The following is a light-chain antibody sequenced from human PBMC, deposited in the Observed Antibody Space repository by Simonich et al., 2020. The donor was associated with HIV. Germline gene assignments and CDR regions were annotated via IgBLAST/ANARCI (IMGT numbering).Light chain of an antibody. Sequence: DIVMTQSPDSLAVSLGERATINYKSSQSVLYSSNNKNYLAWYQQKPGQPPKLLIYWASTRESGVPARFSGSGSGTDFTLTISSLQAEDVAVYYCQQYYSTPPTFGQGTKVEIK. CDR1: QSVLYSSNNKNY. J-gene: IGKJ1*01. V-gene: IGKV4-1*01. CDR3: QQYYSTPPT. CDR2: WAS.